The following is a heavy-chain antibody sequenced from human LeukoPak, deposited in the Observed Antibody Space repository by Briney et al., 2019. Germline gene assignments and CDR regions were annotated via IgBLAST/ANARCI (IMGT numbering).Heavy chain of an antibody. CDR1: GFTFSSYA. CDR3: ARDLRAGGTWSYGVYFDL. Sequence: SGGSLRLSCAASGFTFSSYAMSWVRQAPGRGLEWVANIKEDGSETNYVDSVKGRFTISRDNAKNSVYLQLSSLTSEDTAVYFCARDLRAGGTWSYGVYFDLWGRGTLVTVSS. D-gene: IGHD4-17*01. J-gene: IGHJ2*01. CDR2: IKEDGSET. V-gene: IGHV3-7*01.